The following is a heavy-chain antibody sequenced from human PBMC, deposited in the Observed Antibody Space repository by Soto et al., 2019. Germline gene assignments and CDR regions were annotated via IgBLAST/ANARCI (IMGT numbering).Heavy chain of an antibody. D-gene: IGHD3-22*01. Sequence: ASVKVSCKASGYTFTSYYRHWVRQAPGQGLEGMGIINPSGGSTSYAQKFQGRVTMTRDTSTSTVYMELSSLRSEDTAVYYCARALNPTYYYDSSGYPHPHYWGQGPLVTVSS. CDR3: ARALNPTYYYDSSGYPHPHY. CDR1: GYTFTSYY. V-gene: IGHV1-46*01. CDR2: INPSGGST. J-gene: IGHJ4*02.